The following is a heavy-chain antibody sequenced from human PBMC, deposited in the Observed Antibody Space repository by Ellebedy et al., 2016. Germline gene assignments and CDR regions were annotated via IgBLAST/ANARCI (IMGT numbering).Heavy chain of an antibody. CDR1: GYTFTNYE. D-gene: IGHD2-2*01. Sequence: ASVKVSCKASGYTFTNYEINWVRQATGQGLEWMGWMNPNSGNTGCEQKFQGRVTMTRNTSISTAYMELSSLRPEDTAVYYCARSPPGWEGYCNNNTCYHDYWGQGTLVTVSS. J-gene: IGHJ4*02. CDR2: MNPNSGNT. V-gene: IGHV1-8*01. CDR3: ARSPPGWEGYCNNNTCYHDY.